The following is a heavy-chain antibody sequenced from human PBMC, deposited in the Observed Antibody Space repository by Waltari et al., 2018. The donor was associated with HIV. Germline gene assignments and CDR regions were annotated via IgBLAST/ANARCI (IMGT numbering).Heavy chain of an antibody. V-gene: IGHV1-2*06. CDR3: ARDGQHYDQDY. Sequence: QVQLVQSGTEVKKPGASVKVSCKASGYTFTGYYMHWVRQAPGQGLEWMGRINPISGGTNPAPKFQGRVTMTWDTSSSTSYFELSSLSSDDTAVYYCARDGQHYDQDYWGQGTLVTVSS. D-gene: IGHD5-12*01. J-gene: IGHJ4*02. CDR2: INPISGGT. CDR1: GYTFTGYY.